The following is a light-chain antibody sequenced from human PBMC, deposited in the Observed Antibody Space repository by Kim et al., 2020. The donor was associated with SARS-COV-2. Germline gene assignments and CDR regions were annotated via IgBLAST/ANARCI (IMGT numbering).Light chain of an antibody. J-gene: IGKJ1*01. CDR3: QQYFEWPWT. CDR2: SAS. Sequence: VSPGERATLSCRASRSVSTKLAWYQQKAGQTPKLLIYSASTRATGIPADFSGSGSGTEFTLTFSSLQSQNSTFYFCQQYFEWPWTFGQGTKVDIK. V-gene: IGKV3-15*01. CDR1: RSVSTK.